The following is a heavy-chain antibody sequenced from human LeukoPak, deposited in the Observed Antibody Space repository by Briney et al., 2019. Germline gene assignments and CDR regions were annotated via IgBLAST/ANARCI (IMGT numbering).Heavy chain of an antibody. CDR1: GGTFSSYA. D-gene: IGHD6-6*01. J-gene: IGHJ6*03. CDR2: IIPIFGTA. Sequence: ASVKVSCKASGGTFSSYAISWVRQAPGQGLEWMGGIIPIFGTANYAQKFQGRVTITTDESTSTAYMELSSLRSEDTAVYYCASRVGASIAARNYYYYMDVWGKGTTVAVSS. CDR3: ASRVGASIAARNYYYYMDV. V-gene: IGHV1-69*05.